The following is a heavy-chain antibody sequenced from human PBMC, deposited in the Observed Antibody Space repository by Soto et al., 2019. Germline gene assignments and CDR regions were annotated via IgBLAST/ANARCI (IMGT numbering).Heavy chain of an antibody. D-gene: IGHD2-8*01. CDR3: ARGYCTTNICDPWFDP. CDR1: GYSFTSYW. Sequence: SLKISCTGVGYSFTSYWIGWVRQMPGKGLEWMGIIYPGDSDTRYSPSFQGQVTISADKSISTVYLQWSSLKASDTAMYYCARGYCTTNICDPWFDPWGQGTLVTVSS. CDR2: IYPGDSDT. J-gene: IGHJ5*02. V-gene: IGHV5-51*01.